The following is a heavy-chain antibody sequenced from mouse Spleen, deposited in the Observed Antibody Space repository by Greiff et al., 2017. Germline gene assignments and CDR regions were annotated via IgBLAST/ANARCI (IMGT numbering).Heavy chain of an antibody. D-gene: IGHD4-1*01. CDR3: ARGEVTGTFAY. J-gene: IGHJ3*01. CDR1: GFTFSSYA. Sequence: DVKLVESGGGLVKPGGSLKLSCAASGFTFSSYAMSWVRQTPGKRLEWVATISSGGSYTYYPDSVKGRFTISRDNAKNTLYLQMSSLRSEDTAMYYCARGEVTGTFAYWGQGTLVTVSA. CDR2: ISSGGSYT. V-gene: IGHV5-9-1*01.